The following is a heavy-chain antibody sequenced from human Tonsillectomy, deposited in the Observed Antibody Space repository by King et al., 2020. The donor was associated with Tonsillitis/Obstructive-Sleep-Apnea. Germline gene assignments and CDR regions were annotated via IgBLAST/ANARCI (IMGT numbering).Heavy chain of an antibody. CDR3: ARDRNNHVLTIYYDVFDV. CDR1: GFTFGTSW. D-gene: IGHD3-9*01. Sequence: VQLVESGGGSVQPGGSLRLSCAASGFTFGTSWMTWVRQAPGKGLEWVANIRGDGREIKYVDAVKGRFTISRDNAKKSLYLQMNSLRGEDTAVYYCARDRNNHVLTIYYDVFDVWGQGTTVTVSS. V-gene: IGHV3-7*04. CDR2: IRGDGREI. J-gene: IGHJ3*01.